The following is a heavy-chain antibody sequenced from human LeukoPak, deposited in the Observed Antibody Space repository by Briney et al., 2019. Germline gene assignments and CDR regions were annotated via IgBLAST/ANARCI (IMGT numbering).Heavy chain of an antibody. V-gene: IGHV3-23*01. Sequence: GGSLRLSCAASGFTFSSYAMSWVRQAPGKGLEWVSAISGSGGSTYYADSVKGRFTISRDNSKNTLYPQMNSLRAEDTAVYYCAKALVVRGATNWFDPWGQGTLVTVSS. D-gene: IGHD3-10*01. CDR1: GFTFSSYA. CDR2: ISGSGGST. J-gene: IGHJ5*02. CDR3: AKALVVRGATNWFDP.